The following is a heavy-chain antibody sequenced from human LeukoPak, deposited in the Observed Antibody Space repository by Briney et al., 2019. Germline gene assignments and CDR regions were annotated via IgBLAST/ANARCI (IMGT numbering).Heavy chain of an antibody. CDR1: GITFRNYA. V-gene: IGHV3-23*01. CDR3: AKGGHFSYFDV. CDR2: ISGNGDDT. Sequence: GGSLRLSCAASGITFRNYAMTWVRQAPGKGLEWVSTISGNGDDTFYADSVKGRFTISRDNSKNTHYLQMNSLRLEDTALYYCAKGGHFSYFDVWGRGTLVTVSS. J-gene: IGHJ2*01.